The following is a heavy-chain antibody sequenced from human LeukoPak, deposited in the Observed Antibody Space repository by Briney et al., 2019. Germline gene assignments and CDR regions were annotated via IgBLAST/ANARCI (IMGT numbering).Heavy chain of an antibody. D-gene: IGHD3-10*01. J-gene: IGHJ4*02. CDR2: IASGGST. CDR1: GGSINSYN. Sequence: SETLSLTCTVSGGSINSYNWSWIRQSAGKGLEWVGRIASGGSTNYNPSLKSRVTMSVDTSKNQFSLKLSSVTAADTAVYYCSRLIWFGELYGHFDSWGQGTLVTVSS. V-gene: IGHV4-4*07. CDR3: SRLIWFGELYGHFDS.